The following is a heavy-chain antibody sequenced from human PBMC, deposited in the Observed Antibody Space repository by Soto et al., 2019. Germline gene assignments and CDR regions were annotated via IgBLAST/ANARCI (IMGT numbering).Heavy chain of an antibody. CDR3: VRVYKASNSPAADYMDV. V-gene: IGHV3-11*01. D-gene: IGHD3-10*01. J-gene: IGHJ4*02. CDR1: GLSFSDFY. Sequence: PGGSLRLSCTASGLSFSDFYMSWIRQAPGKGLEWLSYISRGGNTIQYADSVKGRFTMSRENAKNSLYLQMNSLRAEDTAVYYCVRVYKASNSPAADYMDVCGQGTLVTVSS. CDR2: ISRGGNTI.